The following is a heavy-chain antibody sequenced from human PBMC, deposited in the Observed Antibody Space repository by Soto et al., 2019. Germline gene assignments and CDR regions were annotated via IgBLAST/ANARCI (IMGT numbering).Heavy chain of an antibody. V-gene: IGHV1-69*13. J-gene: IGHJ4*02. D-gene: IGHD6-6*01. CDR3: ASIPTEYSSSSGY. CDR2: IIPIFGTA. CDR1: GCTFSSYA. Sequence: SVKVSCKASGCTFSSYAISWVRQAPGQGLEWMGGIIPIFGTANYAQKFQGRVTITADESTSTAYMELSSLRSEDTAVYYCASIPTEYSSSSGYWGQGTLVTVSS.